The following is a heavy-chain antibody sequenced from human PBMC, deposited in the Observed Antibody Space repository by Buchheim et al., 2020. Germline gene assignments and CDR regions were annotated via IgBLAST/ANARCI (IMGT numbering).Heavy chain of an antibody. J-gene: IGHJ4*02. V-gene: IGHV3-30*18. CDR3: AKGGDGYNKGFDY. CDR1: GFTFSSYG. D-gene: IGHD5-24*01. Sequence: QVQLVESGGGVVQPGRSLRLSCAASGFTFSSYGMHWVRQAPGKGLEWVAVISYDGSNKYYADSVKGRFTISRDNSKNTLYLQMNSLRAEDTAVYYCAKGGDGYNKGFDYWGQGPL. CDR2: ISYDGSNK.